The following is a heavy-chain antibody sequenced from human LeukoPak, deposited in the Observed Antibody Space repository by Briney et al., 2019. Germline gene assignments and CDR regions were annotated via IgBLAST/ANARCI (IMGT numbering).Heavy chain of an antibody. J-gene: IGHJ4*02. CDR2: IKQDGSEK. Sequence: GGYLRLSCAASGFTFSNYWMTWVRQAPGEGLELVANIKQDGSEKYYVDSVKGRFTISRDNAKNSLYLQMNSLRAEDTAVYYCARNQRRLDYWGQGTLVTVSS. V-gene: IGHV3-7*01. D-gene: IGHD1-14*01. CDR3: ARNQRRLDY. CDR1: GFTFSNYW.